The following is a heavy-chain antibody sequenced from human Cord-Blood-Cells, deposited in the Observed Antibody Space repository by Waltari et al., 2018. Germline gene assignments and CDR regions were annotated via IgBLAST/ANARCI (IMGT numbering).Heavy chain of an antibody. CDR2: ISGGGGRT. CDR3: AIPGYCSGGSCYSEYFQH. J-gene: IGHJ1*01. Sequence: EVQLLESGGGLVQPGGSLRLSCAASGFTFSSYAMSWVRQAPGKGLDWVSAISGGGGRTSYADSVKGRFTISRDNSKNTLYLQMNSLRAEDTAVYYCAIPGYCSGGSCYSEYFQHWGQGTLVTVSS. CDR1: GFTFSSYA. V-gene: IGHV3-23*01. D-gene: IGHD2-15*01.